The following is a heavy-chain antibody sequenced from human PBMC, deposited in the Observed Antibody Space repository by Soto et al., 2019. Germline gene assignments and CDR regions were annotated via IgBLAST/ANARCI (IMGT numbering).Heavy chain of an antibody. Sequence: EVQLVESGGGLIQTGGSLRLSCAASGFTVSSNYMSWVRQAPGKGLEWVSVIYSGGSTYYADSVKVRFTISRDNSKNTLYLQMNSLRADDTAVYYCARGRVESGSPEYFQHCGQGTLVTVSS. CDR3: ARGRVESGSPEYFQH. J-gene: IGHJ1*01. CDR2: IYSGGST. CDR1: GFTVSSNY. V-gene: IGHV3-53*01. D-gene: IGHD3-22*01.